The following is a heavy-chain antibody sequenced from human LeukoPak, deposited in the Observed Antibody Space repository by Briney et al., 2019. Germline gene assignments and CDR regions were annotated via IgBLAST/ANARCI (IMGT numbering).Heavy chain of an antibody. V-gene: IGHV1-24*01. CDR2: FDPEDGET. J-gene: IGHJ4*02. Sequence: ASVKVSCKASGGTFSSYAISWVRQAPGKGLEWMGGFDPEDGETIYAQKFQGRVTMTEDTSTDTAYMELSSLRSEDTAVYYCATGAYHNTVTTKYDYWGQGTLVTVSS. CDR3: ATGAYHNTVTTKYDY. CDR1: GGTFSSYA. D-gene: IGHD4-17*01.